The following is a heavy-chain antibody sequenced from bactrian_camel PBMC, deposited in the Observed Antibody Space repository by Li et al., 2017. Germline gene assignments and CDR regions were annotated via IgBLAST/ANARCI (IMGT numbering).Heavy chain of an antibody. J-gene: IGHJ4*01. CDR2: IAKDGST. V-gene: IGHV3S53*01. CDR3: AAQALDLWYRGNFKY. Sequence: VQLVESGGGSVQAGGSLRLSCLASGYSYRRYCMGWFRQPPGKEREGVAVIAKDGSTVYTDSVKGRFTISKDNAKNTLYLQMNSLKPEDTAMYYCAAQALDLWYRGNFKYWGQGTQVTVS. D-gene: IGHD2*01. CDR1: GYSYRRYC.